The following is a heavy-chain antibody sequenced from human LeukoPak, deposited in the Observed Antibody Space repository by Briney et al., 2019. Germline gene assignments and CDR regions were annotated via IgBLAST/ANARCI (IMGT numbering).Heavy chain of an antibody. CDR2: IIPIFGTA. J-gene: IGHJ6*02. Sequence: PGASVNVSCKASEYTFTGYYMHWVRQAPGQGLEWMGGIIPIFGTANYAQKFQGRVTITADESTSTAYMELSSLRSEDTAVYYCARESGGSSSSRTYYYGMDVWGQGTTVTVSS. V-gene: IGHV1-69*13. D-gene: IGHD6-13*01. CDR3: ARESGGSSSSRTYYYGMDV. CDR1: EYTFTGYY.